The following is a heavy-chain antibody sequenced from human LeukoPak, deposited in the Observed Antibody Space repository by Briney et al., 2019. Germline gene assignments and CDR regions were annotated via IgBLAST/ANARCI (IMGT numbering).Heavy chain of an antibody. J-gene: IGHJ4*02. CDR1: GGSISSSNW. Sequence: SGTLSLTCAVSGGSISSSNWWSWVRQPPGKGLEWIREIYHSGSANYSPSLKSRVTISVDKSKNQFSLKLSSVTAADTAVYYCARAYDSSGYYDYWGQGTLVTVSS. V-gene: IGHV4-4*02. CDR3: ARAYDSSGYYDY. CDR2: IYHSGSA. D-gene: IGHD3-22*01.